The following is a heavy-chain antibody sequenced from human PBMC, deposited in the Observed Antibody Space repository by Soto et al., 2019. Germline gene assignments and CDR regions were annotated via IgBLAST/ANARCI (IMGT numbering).Heavy chain of an antibody. CDR2: ISGSGART. V-gene: IGHV3-23*01. CDR1: GFIFSNYA. CDR3: ARGDSYYDFGIEC. Sequence: GSLRLSCAVSGFIFSNYAMSWVRQAPGKGLEWVTSISGSGARTYYADSVKGRITTSRDNSKNTLFLQVSSLRDEDTAVYFCARGDSYYDFGIECWGQGTVVTVSS. J-gene: IGHJ4*02. D-gene: IGHD3-3*01.